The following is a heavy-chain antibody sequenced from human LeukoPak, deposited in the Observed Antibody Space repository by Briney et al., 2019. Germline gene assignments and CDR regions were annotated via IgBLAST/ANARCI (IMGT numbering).Heavy chain of an antibody. Sequence: GGSLSLSCAVSGFTFSTYCMHWVRQAPGEGLVWVSRIKIDESTTTSAGSVKGRFTISRDNAKNTLYLQMNSLRTEDTAVYYCAKSRRAYCSGGSCFGLWDYWGQGTLVTVSS. CDR3: AKSRRAYCSGGSCFGLWDY. J-gene: IGHJ4*02. CDR1: GFTFSTYC. V-gene: IGHV3-74*01. CDR2: IKIDESTT. D-gene: IGHD2-15*01.